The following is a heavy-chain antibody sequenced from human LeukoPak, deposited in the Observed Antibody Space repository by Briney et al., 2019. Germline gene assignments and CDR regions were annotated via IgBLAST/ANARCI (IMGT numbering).Heavy chain of an antibody. Sequence: PSETLSLTCAVSGPSSTIVYYWAWIRQPPGKGLEWVGSIFQSGNTYYTPSLKTRVSISMDKSENHFSLRLTSVTAADTATYYCASGNYDDYSDYWGQGAPVIVSS. CDR1: GPSSTIVYY. J-gene: IGHJ4*02. CDR2: IFQSGNT. CDR3: ASGNYDDYSDY. D-gene: IGHD3-3*01. V-gene: IGHV4-38-2*01.